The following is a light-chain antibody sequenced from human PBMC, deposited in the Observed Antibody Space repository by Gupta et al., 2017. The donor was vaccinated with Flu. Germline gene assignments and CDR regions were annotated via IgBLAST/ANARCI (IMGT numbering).Light chain of an antibody. Sequence: DIQMTQSPSTLSASVGDRVTITCRASQSISSWLAWYQQKPGKAPKLLIYKASNLESGVPSRFSGSGSGTEFTLTISSLQPADFATYYCQQYNDYAWTFGQGTRVEIK. CDR1: QSISSW. CDR2: KAS. J-gene: IGKJ1*01. V-gene: IGKV1-5*03. CDR3: QQYNDYAWT.